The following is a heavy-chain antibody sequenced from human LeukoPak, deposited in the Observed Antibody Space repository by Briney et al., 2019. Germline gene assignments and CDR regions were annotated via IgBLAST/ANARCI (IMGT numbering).Heavy chain of an antibody. CDR3: ARGRQQLRGVDFDC. CDR2: MNPNSGNT. J-gene: IGHJ4*02. CDR1: GYTFTSYD. V-gene: IGHV1-8*01. Sequence: ASVKVSCKASGYTFTSYDINWVRQATGQGLEWMGGMNPNSGNTDYAQKFQGRVTITRNTSISTAYMELSSLRSEDTAVYYCARGRQQLRGVDFDCWGTGTLVTASS. D-gene: IGHD6-13*01.